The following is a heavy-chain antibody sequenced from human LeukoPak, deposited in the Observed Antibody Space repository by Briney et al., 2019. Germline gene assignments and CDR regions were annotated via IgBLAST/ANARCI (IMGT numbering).Heavy chain of an antibody. D-gene: IGHD3-16*01. CDR3: ARESFGVHNPGFDY. CDR2: IIPIFGTA. Sequence: GSSVKVSCKASGGTFSSYAISWVRQAPGQGLEWVGGIIPIFGTANYAQKFQGRVTITTDESTSTAYMELSSLRSEDTAVYYCARESFGVHNPGFDYWGQGTLVTVSS. V-gene: IGHV1-69*05. J-gene: IGHJ4*02. CDR1: GGTFSSYA.